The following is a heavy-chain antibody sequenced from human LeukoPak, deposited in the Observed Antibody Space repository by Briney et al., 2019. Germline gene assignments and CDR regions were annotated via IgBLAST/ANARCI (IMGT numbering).Heavy chain of an antibody. J-gene: IGHJ4*02. V-gene: IGHV1-46*01. Sequence: ASVKVSCKASGYSFTSYYMHWVRQAPGQGLEWMGFINPSGSSAAYAQKFQGRLTMTRDMFTSTDYMELRSLRSDDTAVYYCARDGGVVPAADFDYWGQGTLVTVSS. D-gene: IGHD2-2*01. CDR1: GYSFTSYY. CDR3: ARDGGVVPAADFDY. CDR2: INPSGSSA.